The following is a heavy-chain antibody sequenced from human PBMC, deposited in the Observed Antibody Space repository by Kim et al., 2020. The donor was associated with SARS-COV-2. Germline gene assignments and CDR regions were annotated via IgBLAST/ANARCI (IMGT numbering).Heavy chain of an antibody. V-gene: IGHV1-8*01. CDR2: MNPNSGNT. D-gene: IGHD6-19*01. Sequence: ASVKVSCKASVYTFTSYDINWVRQATGQGLEWMGWMNPNSGNTGYAQKFQGRVTMTRNTSISTAYMELSSLRSDDTAVYYCARKGLNTSGWHAFDIWGQGTVVTVSS. CDR1: VYTFTSYD. J-gene: IGHJ3*02. CDR3: ARKGLNTSGWHAFDI.